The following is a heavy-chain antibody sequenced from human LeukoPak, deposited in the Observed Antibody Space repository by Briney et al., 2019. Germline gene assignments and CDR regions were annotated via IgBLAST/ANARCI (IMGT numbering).Heavy chain of an antibody. CDR2: VYHSGST. V-gene: IGHV4-30-2*01. Sequence: SETLSLTCAVSGGSISSGGYSWSWIRQPPGKGLEWIGYVYHSGSTYYNPSLKSRVTISVDTSKNQFSLKLSSATAADTAVYYCARHGDLRAGSGYFFWSAFDMWGQGTLVTVSS. CDR3: ARHGDLRAGSGYFFWSAFDM. J-gene: IGHJ3*02. D-gene: IGHD3-22*01. CDR1: GGSISSGGYS.